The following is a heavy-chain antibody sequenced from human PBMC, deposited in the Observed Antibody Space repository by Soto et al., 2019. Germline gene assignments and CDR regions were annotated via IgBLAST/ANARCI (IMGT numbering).Heavy chain of an antibody. Sequence: SETLSLTCTVSSGSINSFYWAWMRQPAGKGLEWIGRIHSSGTTNYNPSLSSRVTMSVDPSKNQFSLRLTPVTAADTAVYYCARDRIIGTSYSDYWGQGILVTVSS. CDR3: ARDRIIGTSYSDY. CDR2: IHSSGTT. J-gene: IGHJ4*02. D-gene: IGHD1-7*01. V-gene: IGHV4-4*07. CDR1: SGSINSFY.